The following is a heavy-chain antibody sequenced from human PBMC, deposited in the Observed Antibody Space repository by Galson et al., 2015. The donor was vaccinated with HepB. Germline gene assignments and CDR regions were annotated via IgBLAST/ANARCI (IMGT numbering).Heavy chain of an antibody. D-gene: IGHD6-19*01. CDR2: ISYDGSNK. J-gene: IGHJ4*02. CDR1: GFTFSSYA. V-gene: IGHV3-30*04. Sequence: SLRLSCAASGFTFSSYAMHWVRQAPGKGLEWVAVISYDGSNKYYADSVKGRFTISRDNSKNTLYLQMNSLRAEDTAVYYCASTGAVAGGFDYWGQGTLVTVSS. CDR3: ASTGAVAGGFDY.